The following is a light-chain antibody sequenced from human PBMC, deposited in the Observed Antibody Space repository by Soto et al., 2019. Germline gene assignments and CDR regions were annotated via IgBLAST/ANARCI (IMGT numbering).Light chain of an antibody. V-gene: IGKV4-1*01. J-gene: IGKJ3*01. CDR2: WAS. CDR1: QRVLYSSNNKNY. CDR3: QQYYSTPLT. Sequence: DIVMTQSPDSLAVSLGERATINCKSSQRVLYSSNNKNYLAWYQQKPGQPPELLIYWASTRESGVPDRFSGSGSGTDFTLTISSLQAEDVAVYYCQQYYSTPLTFGPGTKVDIK.